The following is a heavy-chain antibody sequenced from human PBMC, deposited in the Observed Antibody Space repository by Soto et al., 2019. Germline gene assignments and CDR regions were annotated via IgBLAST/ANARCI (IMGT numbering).Heavy chain of an antibody. D-gene: IGHD4-4*01. CDR1: GFTVSSYY. V-gene: IGHV3-53*01. CDR2: IYSGGST. J-gene: IGHJ1*01. Sequence: EVQLVESGGGLIQPGGSLRLSCAASGFTVSSYYMSWVRQAPGKGLEWVSVIYSGGSTSYADSVKGRFTISRDTSKNTVYLQRNSLRAEDTAVYYCARDLGRDSKQHWGQGTLVTVSS. CDR3: ARDLGRDSKQH.